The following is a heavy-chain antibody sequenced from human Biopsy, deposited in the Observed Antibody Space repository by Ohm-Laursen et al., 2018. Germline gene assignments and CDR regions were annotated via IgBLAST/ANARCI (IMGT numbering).Heavy chain of an antibody. D-gene: IGHD1-26*01. CDR1: GGTFSSDA. CDR3: AGSNSGTYDV. V-gene: IGHV1-69*01. Sequence: GSSVKVSCKASGGTFSSDAITWVRQAPGQGLEWMGGIIPMFGPANYAQKFQGRVTITADESTSTAYMELSSLRSGDTAVYYCAGSNSGTYDVWGQGATVTVSS. CDR2: IIPMFGPA. J-gene: IGHJ6*02.